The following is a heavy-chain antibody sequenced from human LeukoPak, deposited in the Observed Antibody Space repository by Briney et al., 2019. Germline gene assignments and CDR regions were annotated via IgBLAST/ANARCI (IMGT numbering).Heavy chain of an antibody. V-gene: IGHV3-21*01. CDR3: ARSHGAGGLGYQYMDV. J-gene: IGHJ6*03. CDR2: ISTSSSYI. D-gene: IGHD2-2*01. Sequence: GGTLRLSCAASGFSFSSYAMNWVRQAPGKGLEWVSSISTSSSYIYYADSVKGRFTISRDNAKNSLFLQMNSLRAEDTAVYYCARSHGAGGLGYQYMDVWGKGTTVTISS. CDR1: GFSFSSYA.